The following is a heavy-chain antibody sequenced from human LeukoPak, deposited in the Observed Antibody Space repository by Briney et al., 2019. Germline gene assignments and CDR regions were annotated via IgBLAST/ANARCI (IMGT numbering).Heavy chain of an antibody. CDR2: VSNSGSA. J-gene: IGHJ4*02. D-gene: IGHD6-19*01. V-gene: IGHV4-39*07. CDR1: GGSISKSPYY. Sequence: SETLSLTCIVSGGSISKSPYYWAWIRQPPGKGLEWIGSVSNSGSAYYNASLKSRVTVSVDTSKNHFSLKVSSVTAADTAIYYCARFSSGWFYFDYWGQGTLVTVSS. CDR3: ARFSSGWFYFDY.